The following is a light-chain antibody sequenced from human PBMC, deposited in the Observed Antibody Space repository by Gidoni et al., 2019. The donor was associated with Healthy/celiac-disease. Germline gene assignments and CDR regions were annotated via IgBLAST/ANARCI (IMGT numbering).Light chain of an antibody. Sequence: IVLTQSPATLSLSPGERATLSCRASQSVSSYLAWYRQKPGQAPRLLIYDASNRATGIPARCSGSGSGTDFTLTISSLEPADFAVYYCQQRSNWPALTFGGGTKVEIK. CDR1: QSVSSY. CDR2: DAS. V-gene: IGKV3-11*01. J-gene: IGKJ4*01. CDR3: QQRSNWPALT.